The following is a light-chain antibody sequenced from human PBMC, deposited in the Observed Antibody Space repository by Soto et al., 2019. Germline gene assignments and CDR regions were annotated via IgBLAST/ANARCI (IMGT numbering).Light chain of an antibody. V-gene: IGKV1-39*01. CDR2: AAS. CDR1: QSISNY. Sequence: DIQMTQSPSSLSASVGDRVTITCRASQSISNYLNWFQQRPGKAPKVLIWAASSLQSGVPSRFIGSGSGTDSTLNITSLQPKYFSTDYCQQNSKTPPPFGGVTKLDIK. CDR3: QQNSKTPPP. J-gene: IGKJ4*01.